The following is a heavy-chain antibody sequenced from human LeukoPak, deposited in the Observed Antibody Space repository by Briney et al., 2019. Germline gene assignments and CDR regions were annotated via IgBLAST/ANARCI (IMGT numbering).Heavy chain of an antibody. Sequence: GRSLRLSCAASGFTFSSYAMHWVRQAPGKGLEWVAVISYDGSNKYYADSVKGRFTISRDNSKNTLYLQMNSLRAEDTAVYYCARDVAYYYDSSGYYPLDYWGQGTLVTVSS. V-gene: IGHV3-30*04. CDR3: ARDVAYYYDSSGYYPLDY. J-gene: IGHJ4*02. D-gene: IGHD3-22*01. CDR1: GFTFSSYA. CDR2: ISYDGSNK.